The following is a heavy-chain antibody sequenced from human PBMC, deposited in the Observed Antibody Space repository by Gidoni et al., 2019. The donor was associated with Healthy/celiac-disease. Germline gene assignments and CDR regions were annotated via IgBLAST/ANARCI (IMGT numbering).Heavy chain of an antibody. CDR2: IYYSGST. CDR3: ARAYDFWSGYYTGFDY. D-gene: IGHD3-3*01. J-gene: IGHJ4*02. CDR1: AGSVSSCSYY. V-gene: IGHV4-61*01. Sequence: QVQLQESGPGLLKPSETLSLTCTVSAGSVSSCSYYWRWIRQPPGTGLEWIGYIYYSGSTNYNPSLKSRVTISVDTSKNQFSLKLSSVTAADTAVYYCARAYDFWSGYYTGFDYWGQGTLVTVSS.